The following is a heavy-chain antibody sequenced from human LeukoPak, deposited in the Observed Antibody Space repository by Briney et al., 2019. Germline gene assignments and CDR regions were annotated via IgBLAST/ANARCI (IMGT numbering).Heavy chain of an antibody. D-gene: IGHD4-17*01. CDR3: ARDWYGDYTGYYYYGMDV. CDR1: GYTFTSYG. CDR2: ISAYNGNT. Sequence: ASVTVSCKASGYTFTSYGISWVRQAPGQGLEWMGWISAYNGNTNYAQKLQGRVTMTTDTSTSTAYMELRSLRSDDTAVYYCARDWYGDYTGYYYYGMDVWGQGTTVTVSS. V-gene: IGHV1-18*01. J-gene: IGHJ6*02.